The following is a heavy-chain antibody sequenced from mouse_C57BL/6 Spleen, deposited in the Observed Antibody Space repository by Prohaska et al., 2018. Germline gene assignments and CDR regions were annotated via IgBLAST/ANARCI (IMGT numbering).Heavy chain of an antibody. CDR2: INPNNGGT. CDR3: ASGFAY. V-gene: IGHV1-26*01. CDR1: GYTFTDSY. J-gene: IGHJ3*01. Sequence: EVQLQQSGHELVKPGASVKISCKASGYTFTDSYMNWVKQSHGKSLEWLGDINPNNGGTRYNQKFKGKATLTVDKSSRTAYMGLRSLTSEDSAVYYCASGFAYWGQGTLVTVSA.